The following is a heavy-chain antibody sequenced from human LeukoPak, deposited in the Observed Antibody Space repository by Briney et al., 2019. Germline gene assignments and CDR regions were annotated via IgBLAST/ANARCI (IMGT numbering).Heavy chain of an antibody. CDR2: IIPIFGTA. CDR1: GGTFSSYA. V-gene: IGHV1-69*13. J-gene: IGHJ6*03. D-gene: IGHD2-2*02. Sequence: SVKVSCKASGGTFSSYAISWVRQAPGQGLEWMGGIIPIFGTANYAQKFHGRVTITADESTSTAYMELSSLRSEDTAVYYCARDRWVIVPAAIGDYYYYYYMDVWGKGTTVTVSS. CDR3: ARDRWVIVPAAIGDYYYYYYMDV.